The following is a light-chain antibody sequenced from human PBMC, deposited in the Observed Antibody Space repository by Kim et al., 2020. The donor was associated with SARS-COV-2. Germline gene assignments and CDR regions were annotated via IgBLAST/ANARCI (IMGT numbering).Light chain of an antibody. J-gene: IGKJ2*01. CDR2: LAS. CDR3: QHYSRFPYT. Sequence: DIQMTQSQSTLSASVGDRVTITCRASQTISTWLAWYQQKPGKAPNLLIYLASTLESGVPSRFIGSGSGTEFTLTIDSLQPDDFATYYCQHYSRFPYTFGQGT. CDR1: QTISTW. V-gene: IGKV1-5*03.